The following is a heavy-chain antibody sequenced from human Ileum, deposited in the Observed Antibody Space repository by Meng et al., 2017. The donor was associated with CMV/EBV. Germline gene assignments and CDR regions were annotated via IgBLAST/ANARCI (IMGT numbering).Heavy chain of an antibody. J-gene: IGHJ5*02. D-gene: IGHD2-15*01. CDR3: ARWGSGMSPTADWFNP. Sequence: QVQPPGSGPGLGEPSETLSLTCTVSGGFIGSGDYYWSWIRQPAGKGLEWLGRIYSNGATNYNPSLQSRVTMSIDTSKNQFSLKVTSVTAADTAVYYCARWGSGMSPTADWFNPWGQGTLVTVSS. CDR2: IYSNGAT. V-gene: IGHV4-61*02. CDR1: GGFIGSGDYY.